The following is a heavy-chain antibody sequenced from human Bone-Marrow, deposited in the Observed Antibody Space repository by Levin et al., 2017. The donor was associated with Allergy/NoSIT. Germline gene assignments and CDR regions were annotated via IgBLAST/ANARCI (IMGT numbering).Heavy chain of an antibody. CDR2: ISGSGSST. V-gene: IGHV3-23*01. Sequence: GESLKISCAASGFSFNSYALSWVRQAPGKGLEWVSAISGSGSSTYYADSVKGRFTISRDNSKTTLYLQMNSLRAEDTAVYYCAKGAGWVAGAVALIWGQGTLVTVSS. CDR1: GFSFNSYA. D-gene: IGHD6-19*01. CDR3: AKGAGWVAGAVALI. J-gene: IGHJ4*02.